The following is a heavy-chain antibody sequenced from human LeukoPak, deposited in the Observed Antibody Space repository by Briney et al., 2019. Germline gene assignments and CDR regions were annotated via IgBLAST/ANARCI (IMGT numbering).Heavy chain of an antibody. J-gene: IGHJ4*02. D-gene: IGHD3-22*01. CDR3: ARGDSRLGHFDY. CDR2: INWNGGST. Sequence: GGSLRISCEASGFTSDDYGMSWVRQAPGKGLEWVSGINWNGGSTGYADSVKGRFTISRDNAKNSLYLQMSSLRAGDTALYYCARGDSRLGHFDYWGQGTLVTVSS. CDR1: GFTSDDYG. V-gene: IGHV3-20*04.